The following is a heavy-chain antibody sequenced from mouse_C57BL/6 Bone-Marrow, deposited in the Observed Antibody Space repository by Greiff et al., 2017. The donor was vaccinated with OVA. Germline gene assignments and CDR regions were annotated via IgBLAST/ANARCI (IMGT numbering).Heavy chain of an antibody. D-gene: IGHD1-1*01. V-gene: IGHV1-81*01. CDR2: IYPRSGNT. Sequence: QVQLQQSGAELARPGASVKLSCKASGYTFTSYGISWVKQRTGQGLEWIGEIYPRSGNTYYNEKFKGKATLTADKSSSTAYMELRSLTSEDSAVYVCARSLITTVSYYYAMDYWGQGTSVTVSS. J-gene: IGHJ4*01. CDR1: GYTFTSYG. CDR3: ARSLITTVSYYYAMDY.